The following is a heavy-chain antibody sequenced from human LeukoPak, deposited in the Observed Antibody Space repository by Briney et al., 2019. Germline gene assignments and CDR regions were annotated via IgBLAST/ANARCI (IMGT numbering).Heavy chain of an antibody. Sequence: SETLSLTCTVSGGSISSGSYYWSWIRQPAGKGLEWIGRIYTSGSTNYNPSLKSRVTISVDTSKNQFSLKLSSVTAADTAVYYCARDKRQQLGPYYYYYYMDVWGKGTTVTVSS. D-gene: IGHD6-13*01. CDR3: ARDKRQQLGPYYYYYYMDV. V-gene: IGHV4-61*02. CDR1: GGSISSGSYY. J-gene: IGHJ6*03. CDR2: IYTSGST.